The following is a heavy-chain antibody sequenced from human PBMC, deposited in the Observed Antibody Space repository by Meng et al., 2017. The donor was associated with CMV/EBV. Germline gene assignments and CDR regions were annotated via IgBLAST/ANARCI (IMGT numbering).Heavy chain of an antibody. Sequence: GEFLKISCKGSGYSFTSYWIGWVRQMPGKGLEWMGIIYPGDSDTRYSPSFQGQVTISADKSISTAYLQWSSLKASDTAMYYCARGMVEIFGVVMRWFDPWGQGTLVTVSS. CDR3: ARGMVEIFGVVMRWFDP. J-gene: IGHJ5*02. CDR2: IYPGDSDT. V-gene: IGHV5-51*01. CDR1: GYSFTSYW. D-gene: IGHD3-3*01.